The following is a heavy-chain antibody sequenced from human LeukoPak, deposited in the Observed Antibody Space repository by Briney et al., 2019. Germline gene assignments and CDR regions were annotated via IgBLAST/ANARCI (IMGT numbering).Heavy chain of an antibody. V-gene: IGHV3-23*01. CDR1: GFNFANHA. Sequence: GGSLRLSCAASGFNFANHAMSWVRQTAGKGREWVSAISGGGDITYYADSVKGRFTISRDNSKDTLFLQMHSLRPGDTAVYYCVREDTPATANYWGQGTLVTISS. J-gene: IGHJ4*02. D-gene: IGHD2-21*02. CDR3: VREDTPATANY. CDR2: ISGGGDIT.